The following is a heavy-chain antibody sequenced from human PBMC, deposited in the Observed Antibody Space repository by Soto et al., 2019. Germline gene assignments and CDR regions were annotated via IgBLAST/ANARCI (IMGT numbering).Heavy chain of an antibody. CDR3: AMDYGDRPEYFKH. Sequence: QVQLVQSGPDLKRPGASMKVSCKASGYTFTSYGISWVRQAPGQGLEWMAWISPLKGRTQYSQKAQGRVTLSTDTSSNTAYMEMTTLRVDDTAVYYCAMDYGDRPEYFKHRGQGTLVTVS. V-gene: IGHV1-18*04. CDR1: GYTFTSYG. J-gene: IGHJ1*01. D-gene: IGHD4-17*01. CDR2: ISPLKGRT.